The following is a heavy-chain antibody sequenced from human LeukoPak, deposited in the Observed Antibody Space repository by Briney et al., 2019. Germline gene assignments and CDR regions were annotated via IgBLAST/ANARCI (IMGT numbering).Heavy chain of an antibody. CDR2: IIPIFGTA. CDR1: GGTFSSYA. Sequence: SVKVSCKASGGTFSSYAISWVRQAPGQGLEWMGGIIPIFGTANYAQKFQGRVTITTDESTSTAYMELSSLRSGDTAVYYCARVYSSSGDYYYYYMDVWGKGTTVTVSS. D-gene: IGHD6-6*01. J-gene: IGHJ6*03. CDR3: ARVYSSSGDYYYYYMDV. V-gene: IGHV1-69*05.